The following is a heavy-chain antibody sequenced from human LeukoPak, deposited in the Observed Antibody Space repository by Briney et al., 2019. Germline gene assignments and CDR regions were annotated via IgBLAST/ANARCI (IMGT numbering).Heavy chain of an antibody. CDR3: ARLRGPIRISIRRIFDY. J-gene: IGHJ4*02. CDR1: GYNFSTYW. V-gene: IGHV5-51*01. CDR2: IYPGDSDT. Sequence: GESLKISCQGSGYNFSTYWIAWVRQVPGKGLEWVGIIYPGDSDTRYSPSFQGQVTISADKSISAAYLQWSSLKAPDTAMYYCARLRGPIRISIRRIFDYWGQGTLVTVSS. D-gene: IGHD1-14*01.